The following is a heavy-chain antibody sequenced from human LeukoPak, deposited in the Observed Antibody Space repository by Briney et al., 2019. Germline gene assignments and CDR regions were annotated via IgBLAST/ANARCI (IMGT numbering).Heavy chain of an antibody. V-gene: IGHV1-46*01. CDR1: GYTFTSYY. CDR2: INPSGGST. CDR3: ARDQEGFDY. Sequence: ASVKVSCKASGYTFTSYYMHWVRQAPGQGLEWMGIINPSGGSTSYAQKFQGRVTVTRDTSTSTVHMDLSGLRSEDTAVYYCARDQEGFDYWGQGTLVTVSS. J-gene: IGHJ4*02.